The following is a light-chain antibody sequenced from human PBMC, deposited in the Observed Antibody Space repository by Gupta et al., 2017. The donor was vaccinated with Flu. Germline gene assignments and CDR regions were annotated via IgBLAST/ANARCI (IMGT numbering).Light chain of an antibody. J-gene: IGKJ1*01. V-gene: IGKV1-39*01. Sequence: DIQMTQSPSSLSASVGDRVTITCRASQSISSYLNWYQQKPGKAPKLLIYAASSWQSGVPSRFSGSGSGKDLTLTISSRQQEDFATYYCQQSDSNLTWTFGQGTKVEIK. CDR3: QQSDSNLTWT. CDR1: QSISSY. CDR2: AAS.